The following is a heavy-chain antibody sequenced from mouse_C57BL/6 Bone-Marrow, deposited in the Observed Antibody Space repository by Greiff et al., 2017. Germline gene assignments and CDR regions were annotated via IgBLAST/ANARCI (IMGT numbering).Heavy chain of an antibody. CDR2: IDPSDSYT. D-gene: IGHD2-1*01. CDR1: GYTFTSYW. Sequence: VQLQQPGAELVMPGASVKLSCKASGYTFTSYWMHWVKQRPGQGLEWIGEIDPSDSYTNYNQKFKGKSTLTVDKSSSTAYMQLSSLTSEDSAVYYCARLMIYYGNYDYAMDYWGQGTSVTVSS. CDR3: ARLMIYYGNYDYAMDY. J-gene: IGHJ4*01. V-gene: IGHV1-69*01.